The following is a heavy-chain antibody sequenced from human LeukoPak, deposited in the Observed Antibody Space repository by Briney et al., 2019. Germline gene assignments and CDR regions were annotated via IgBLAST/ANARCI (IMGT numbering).Heavy chain of an antibody. CDR2: IKQDGSEK. J-gene: IGHJ6*02. Sequence: GGSLRLSCAASGFTFSTYWMSWVRQPPGKGLEWVANIKQDGSEKYYVDSVKGRFTISRDNAKNSLYLQMNSLRAEDTAVYYCARVEGPNYDFWSGYYQYREYGMDVWGQGTTVTVSS. D-gene: IGHD3-3*01. CDR3: ARVEGPNYDFWSGYYQYREYGMDV. CDR1: GFTFSTYW. V-gene: IGHV3-7*03.